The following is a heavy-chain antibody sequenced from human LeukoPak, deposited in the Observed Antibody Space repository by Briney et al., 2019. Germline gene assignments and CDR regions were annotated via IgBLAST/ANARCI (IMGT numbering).Heavy chain of an antibody. Sequence: SETLSLTCTVSGGSVSSGSYYWSWIRQPPGKGLEWIGYIYYSGSTNYNPSLKSRVTISVDTSKNQFSLKLSSVTAADTAVYYCARAVDYGDYFVQGAFDIWGQGTMVTVSS. CDR3: ARAVDYGDYFVQGAFDI. D-gene: IGHD4-17*01. J-gene: IGHJ3*02. CDR1: GGSVSSGSYY. V-gene: IGHV4-61*01. CDR2: IYYSGST.